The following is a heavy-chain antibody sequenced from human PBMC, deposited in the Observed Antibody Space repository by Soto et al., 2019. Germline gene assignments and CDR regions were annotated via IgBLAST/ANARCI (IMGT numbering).Heavy chain of an antibody. V-gene: IGHV3-21*01. CDR2: ISSGSVHI. Sequence: GGSLRLSCAASGFTFNSYSVSWVRQAPGKGLEWVASISSGSVHIDFADSVKGRFTISRDDVTNSVSLQMDSLRVEDTGIYYCARYDAFKAFDLWGQGTMVTVSS. J-gene: IGHJ3*01. D-gene: IGHD1-1*01. CDR1: GFTFNSYS. CDR3: ARYDAFKAFDL.